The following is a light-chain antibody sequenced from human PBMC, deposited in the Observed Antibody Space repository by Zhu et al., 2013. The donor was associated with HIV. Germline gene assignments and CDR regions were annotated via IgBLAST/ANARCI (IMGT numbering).Light chain of an antibody. CDR1: QSVSSSY. Sequence: EIVLTQSPGTLSLSPGERATLSCRASQSVSSSYLAWYQQKPGQAPRLLIYSASSRATGIPDRFSGSGSGTDFTLTISRLEPEDFAVYYCQQYGSSYSFGRGDQAGD. J-gene: IGKJ2*03. CDR2: SAS. V-gene: IGKV3-20*01. CDR3: QQYGSSYS.